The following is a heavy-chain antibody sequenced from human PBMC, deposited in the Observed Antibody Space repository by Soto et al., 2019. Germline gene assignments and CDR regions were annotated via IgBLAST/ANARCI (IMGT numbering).Heavy chain of an antibody. J-gene: IGHJ4*02. CDR2: FDPEDGET. CDR3: ATGLGYDILPLKLFDY. CDR1: GYTLTELS. Sequence: ASVKVSCKVSGYTLTELSMHWVRQAPGKGLEWMGGFDPEDGETIYAQKFQGRVTMTEDTSTDTAYMELSSLRSEDTAVYYCATGLGYDILPLKLFDYWGQGTLVTVSS. D-gene: IGHD3-9*01. V-gene: IGHV1-24*01.